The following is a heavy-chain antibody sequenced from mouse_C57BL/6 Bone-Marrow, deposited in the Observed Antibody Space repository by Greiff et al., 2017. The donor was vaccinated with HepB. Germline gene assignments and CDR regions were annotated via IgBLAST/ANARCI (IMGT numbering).Heavy chain of an antibody. CDR1: GYTFTNYW. J-gene: IGHJ4*01. V-gene: IGHV1-63*01. D-gene: IGHD2-3*01. Sequence: VQLQQSGAELVRPGTSVKMSCKASGYTFTNYWIGWAKQRPGHGLERIGDIYPGGGYTNYNEKFKGKATLTADKSSSTAYMQFSSLTSEDSAIYYCARDGSYAMDYWGQGTSVTVSS. CDR3: ARDGSYAMDY. CDR2: IYPGGGYT.